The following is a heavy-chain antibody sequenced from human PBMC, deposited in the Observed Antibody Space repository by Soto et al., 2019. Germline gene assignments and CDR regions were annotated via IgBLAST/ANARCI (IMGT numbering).Heavy chain of an antibody. V-gene: IGHV3-23*01. Sequence: GGSLRLSCAASGFTFSSSAVNWVRQAPGKGLEWVSVISGSDGRTYYADSVKGRFTISRDNSKNTLYLGINSLRAEDTAVYYCAKSLDINWKNWFDPWGQGTLVTVSS. D-gene: IGHD1-1*01. CDR1: GFTFSSSA. CDR3: AKSLDINWKNWFDP. CDR2: ISGSDGRT. J-gene: IGHJ5*02.